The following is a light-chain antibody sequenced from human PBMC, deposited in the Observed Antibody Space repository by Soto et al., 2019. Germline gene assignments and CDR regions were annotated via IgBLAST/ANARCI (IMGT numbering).Light chain of an antibody. Sequence: QSALTQPASVSGSPGQSITISCTGTSSDVGGYNYVSWYQQHPGKAPKLMIYDVSNRPSGVSNRFSGSKYGNTASLTSSGLQAEDEADYYCSSYTSSSTLVFGTGTKVTVL. V-gene: IGLV2-14*01. CDR2: DVS. J-gene: IGLJ1*01. CDR1: SSDVGGYNY. CDR3: SSYTSSSTLV.